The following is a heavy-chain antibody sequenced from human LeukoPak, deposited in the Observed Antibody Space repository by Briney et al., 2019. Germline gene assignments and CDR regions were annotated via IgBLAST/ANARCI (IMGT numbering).Heavy chain of an antibody. J-gene: IGHJ4*02. D-gene: IGHD3-22*01. V-gene: IGHV4-4*07. CDR2: IHTSGTM. CDR3: ARGILRDYYDSSGFYHRGGVGY. CDR1: GGSISSYY. Sequence: PSETLSLTCTVSGGSISSYYWSWIRQPAGRGLEWIGHIHTSGTMNYNASLKSRVRISVETSKNQFSLRLSSVTAADTAVYFCARGILRDYYDSSGFYHRGGVGYWGQGTLVTVSS.